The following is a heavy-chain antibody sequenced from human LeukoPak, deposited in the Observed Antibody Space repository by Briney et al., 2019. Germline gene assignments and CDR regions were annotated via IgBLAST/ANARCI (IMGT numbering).Heavy chain of an antibody. CDR1: GGSISSGGYS. D-gene: IGHD3-10*01. CDR2: IYHSGST. Sequence: KTSETLSLTCAVSGGSISSGGYSWSWIRQPPGKGLEWIGYIYHSGSTYYNPSLKSRVTISVDRSKNQFSLKLSSVTAADTAVYYCARGGTHYGSGGAFDIWGQGTMVTVSS. V-gene: IGHV4-30-2*01. CDR3: ARGGTHYGSGGAFDI. J-gene: IGHJ3*02.